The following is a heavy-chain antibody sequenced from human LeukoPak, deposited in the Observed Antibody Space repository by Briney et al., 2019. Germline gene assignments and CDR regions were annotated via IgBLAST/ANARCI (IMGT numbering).Heavy chain of an antibody. Sequence: GGSLRLSCAASDFSFITYAMSWVRQAPGKGLEWVSTISGGGDATYYADSVKGRFTISRDNSKNTLYLQMNSLRAEDTAVYYCAKEGRYFDWLLSTYYFDYWGQGTLVTVSS. V-gene: IGHV3-23*01. CDR1: DFSFITYA. CDR2: ISGGGDAT. CDR3: AKEGRYFDWLLSTYYFDY. J-gene: IGHJ4*02. D-gene: IGHD3-9*01.